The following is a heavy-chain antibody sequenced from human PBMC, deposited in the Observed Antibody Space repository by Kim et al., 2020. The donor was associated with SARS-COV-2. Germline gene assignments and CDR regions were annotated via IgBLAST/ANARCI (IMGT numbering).Heavy chain of an antibody. J-gene: IGHJ5*02. CDR1: GGSISSSSYY. CDR2: IYYSGST. Sequence: SETLSLTCTVSGGSISSSSYYWGWIRQPPGKGLEWIGSIYYSGSTYYNPSLKSRVTISVDTSKNQFSLKLSSVTAADTAVYYCARQSLWFGEFDPWGQGTLVTVSS. D-gene: IGHD3-10*01. V-gene: IGHV4-39*01. CDR3: ARQSLWFGEFDP.